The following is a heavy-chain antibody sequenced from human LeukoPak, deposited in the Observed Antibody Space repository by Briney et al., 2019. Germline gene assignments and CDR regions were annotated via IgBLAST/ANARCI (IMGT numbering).Heavy chain of an antibody. J-gene: IGHJ4*02. CDR2: VKSKYECGTT. CDR1: GFIFSNAW. Sequence: GGPLRLSCGGSGFIFSNAWMNWVRQAPGKALEWVGRVKSKYECGTTDYAAHAKGRFTISRDDSKNTVYLQMNSLKSEDTAVYYCNTGGYYFDYWGQGTGVTVSS. V-gene: IGHV3-15*01. CDR3: NTGGYYFDY.